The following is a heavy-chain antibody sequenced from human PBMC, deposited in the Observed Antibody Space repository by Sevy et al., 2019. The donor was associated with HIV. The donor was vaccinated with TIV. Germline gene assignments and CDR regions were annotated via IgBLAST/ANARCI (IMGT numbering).Heavy chain of an antibody. V-gene: IGHV1-24*01. Sequence: ASVKVSCKVSGYTLTQLSMHWVRQAPGKGLEWMGTFDPEDGKTIYAQKFQGRVTMTEDKSTDTAYMQLTSLRSEETAVFYFAVTKDYYDSSGYPFDYWGLGTLVTVSS. CDR2: FDPEDGKT. CDR1: GYTLTQLS. J-gene: IGHJ4*02. D-gene: IGHD3-22*01. CDR3: AVTKDYYDSSGYPFDY.